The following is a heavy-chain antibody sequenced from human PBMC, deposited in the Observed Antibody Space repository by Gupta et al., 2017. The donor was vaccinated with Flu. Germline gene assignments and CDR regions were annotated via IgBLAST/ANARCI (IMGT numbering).Heavy chain of an antibody. J-gene: IGHJ6*02. D-gene: IGHD2-15*01. V-gene: IGHV4-59*08. Sequence: QVQLQESGPGLVKPSETLSLTCTVSGGSISTYYWSWIRQPPGKGLEWIGSIYYSGSSNYNPSLKSRVTISVDTSKNHFSLKLSSVTAADTAVYYCARHAVVVAATPEYYYGMDVWGQGTTVTVSS. CDR2: IYYSGSS. CDR3: ARHAVVVAATPEYYYGMDV. CDR1: GGSISTYY.